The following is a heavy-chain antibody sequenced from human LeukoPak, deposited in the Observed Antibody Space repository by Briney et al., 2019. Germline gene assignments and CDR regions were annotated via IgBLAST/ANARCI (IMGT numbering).Heavy chain of an antibody. V-gene: IGHV3-23*01. J-gene: IGHJ3*02. D-gene: IGHD6-19*01. CDR2: ISFIIST. CDR1: GFNFSSFG. CDR3: AKGTSSLNYDAFDM. Sequence: GGSLRLSYAAFGFNFSSFGVNWVRQGPGKGLEWVSGISFIISTWSADCVKDRFTTSRDNSKNTVYLQMNSLRDDDTAVYYCAKGTSSLNYDAFDMWGQGTLVSVSS.